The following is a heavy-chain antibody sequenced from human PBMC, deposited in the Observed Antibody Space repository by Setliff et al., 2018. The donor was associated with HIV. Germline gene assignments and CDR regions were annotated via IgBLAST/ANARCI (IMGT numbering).Heavy chain of an antibody. CDR1: GGTFNIFS. D-gene: IGHD2-2*01. J-gene: IGHJ6*03. CDR3: ARGGYCSSITCLIPYYYYYMDV. CDR2: IIPVFGPP. V-gene: IGHV1-69*13. Sequence: SVKVSCKTTGGTFNIFSITWVRQAPGQGLEWMGGIIPVFGPPSYAKKFQFRLTITADESTNTAYMELSSLKSEDTAVYYCARGGYCSSITCLIPYYYYYMDVWGKGTTVTVSS.